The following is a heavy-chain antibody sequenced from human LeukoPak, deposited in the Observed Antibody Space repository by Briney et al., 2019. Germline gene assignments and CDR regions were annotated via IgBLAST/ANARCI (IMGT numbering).Heavy chain of an antibody. V-gene: IGHV1-2*04. J-gene: IGHJ6*02. CDR2: INPNSGGT. D-gene: IGHD5-12*01. CDR1: GYTFTSYS. Sequence: ASVKVSCKASGYTFTSYSITWVRQAPGQGLEWMGWINPNSGGTNYAQKFQDWVTMTRDTSITTAYMELSRLRSDDTAVYYCARGNLGGYSGYYVRGGYGVDVWGQGTTVTVSS. CDR3: ARGNLGGYSGYYVRGGYGVDV.